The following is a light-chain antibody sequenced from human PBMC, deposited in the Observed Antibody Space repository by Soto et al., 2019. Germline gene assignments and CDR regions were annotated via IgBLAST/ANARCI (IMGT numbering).Light chain of an antibody. CDR3: SSYTSTSAPYV. J-gene: IGLJ1*01. V-gene: IGLV2-14*03. CDR2: DVS. CDR1: SSDIGGYDY. Sequence: QPTRTEPGSVSGFGGQWIIKSCTGTSSDIGGYDYVSWYQQHPGKAPKLIIYDVSGRPSGVSNRFSGSKSANTASLTISGLQAEDEADYHCSSYTSTSAPYVFGTGTKVTVL.